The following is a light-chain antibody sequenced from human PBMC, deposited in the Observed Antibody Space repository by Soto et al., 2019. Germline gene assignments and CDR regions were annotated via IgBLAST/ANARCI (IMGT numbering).Light chain of an antibody. J-gene: IGKJ5*01. CDR2: DAS. CDR1: QSVSSY. CDR3: QQRSNWPPIT. Sequence: DFRRSPVTQTLSPGERATLSCRASQSVSSYLAWYQQKPGQAPRLLIYDASNRATGIPARFSGSGSGTDFTLTISSLEPEDFAVYYCQQRSNWPPITFGQGTRLEIK. V-gene: IGKV3-11*01.